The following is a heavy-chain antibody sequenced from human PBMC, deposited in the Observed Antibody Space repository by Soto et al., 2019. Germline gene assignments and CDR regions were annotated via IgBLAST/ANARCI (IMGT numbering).Heavy chain of an antibody. CDR3: AKVVGPYTSYFYFDY. CDR1: AFTFSGYA. CDR2: LSCSGGST. V-gene: IGHV3-23*01. J-gene: IGHJ4*02. Sequence: EGTVRLSCAAAAFTFSGYAMSRGRQAPGRGLACVSALSCSGGSTYYADSVNGRFTISRDNSNNTLHLQINTLRAQDTAVDQLAKVVGPYTSYFYFDYWGQGTLVNVSS. D-gene: IGHD4-4*01.